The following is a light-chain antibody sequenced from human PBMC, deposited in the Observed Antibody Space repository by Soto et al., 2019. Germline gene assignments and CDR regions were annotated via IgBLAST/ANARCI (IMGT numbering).Light chain of an antibody. CDR3: QVWDNSSTWYV. CDR2: RDK. Sequence: SYELTQPPSVSVALGQTARITCGGNNIGSKNVHWYQQRPGQAPVLVIYRDKKRPSGIPERFSGSKSENTATLTISRAQAGDEAEYYCQVWDNSSTWYVFGTGTKVTVL. V-gene: IGLV3-9*01. CDR1: NIGSKN. J-gene: IGLJ1*01.